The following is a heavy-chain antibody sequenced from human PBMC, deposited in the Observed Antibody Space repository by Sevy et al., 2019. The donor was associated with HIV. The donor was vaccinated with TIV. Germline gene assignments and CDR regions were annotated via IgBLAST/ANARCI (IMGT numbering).Heavy chain of an antibody. D-gene: IGHD3-22*01. CDR3: AIDHRRDGMIVVPFEK. J-gene: IGHJ4*02. Sequence: GSLRLSCAASGLSFSNAWMAWVRQAPGKGLEWVGRIRSETGGGTTDFAAFAKGKFTISRDDPKNTLYLQMNSLKTEDTAVYYCAIDHRRDGMIVVPFEKWGLGTLVTVS. CDR1: GLSFSNAW. CDR2: IRSETGGGTT. V-gene: IGHV3-15*01.